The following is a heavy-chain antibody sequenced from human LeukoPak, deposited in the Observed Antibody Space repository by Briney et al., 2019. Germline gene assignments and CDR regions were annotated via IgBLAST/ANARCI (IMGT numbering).Heavy chain of an antibody. V-gene: IGHV4-31*03. Sequence: SETLSLTCTVSGGSISSGGYYWSWIRQHPGKGLEWIGYIYYSGSTYYNPSLKSRVTISVDTSKNQFSLKLSSVTAADTAVYYCARDLIVVVPAAAFDAYYYYGMDVWGQGTTVTVSS. CDR3: ARDLIVVVPAAAFDAYYYYGMDV. CDR1: GGSISSGGYY. D-gene: IGHD2-2*01. J-gene: IGHJ6*02. CDR2: IYYSGST.